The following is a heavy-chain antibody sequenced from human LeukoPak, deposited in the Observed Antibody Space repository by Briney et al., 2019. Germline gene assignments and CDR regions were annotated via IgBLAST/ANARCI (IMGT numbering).Heavy chain of an antibody. V-gene: IGHV1-69*05. CDR1: GDTFSSYA. CDR2: IIAIFGTA. CDR3: ARVVRDSSGYVPHYFDY. Sequence: ASVKVSSKALGDTFSSYAISWVRQAPGQGLEWMGGIIAIFGTANYAQKFQGRVTITTDESTSTAYMELSSLRSEDTAVYYCARVVRDSSGYVPHYFDYWGQGTLVTVSS. D-gene: IGHD3-22*01. J-gene: IGHJ4*02.